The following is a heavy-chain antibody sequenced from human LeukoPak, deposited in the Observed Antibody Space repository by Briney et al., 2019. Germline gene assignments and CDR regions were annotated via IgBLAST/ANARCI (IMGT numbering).Heavy chain of an antibody. CDR3: ARMAGTTGTADFDY. V-gene: IGHV1-8*01. D-gene: IGHD1-1*01. Sequence: RASVKVSCKASGYTFTSYDINWVRQATGQGLEWMGWMNPNSGNTGYAQKFQGRVTMTRNTSISTAYMELSSLGSEDTAVYYCARMAGTTGTADFDYWGQGTLVTVSS. J-gene: IGHJ4*02. CDR2: MNPNSGNT. CDR1: GYTFTSYD.